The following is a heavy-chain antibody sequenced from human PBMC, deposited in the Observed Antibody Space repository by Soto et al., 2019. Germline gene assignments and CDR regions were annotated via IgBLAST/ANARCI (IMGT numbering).Heavy chain of an antibody. V-gene: IGHV3-23*01. CDR1: RLCLTSYA. J-gene: IGHJ4*01. CDR2: IGASGDIT. Sequence: SGGTLRLSCAAARLCLTSYAMSWVRQAPGKGMEWVAGIGASGDITWYADSVKGRLSISRAYSKNTLYWQLHNLRFEDTAVYHFAYDDFSDRRDNYLHY. D-gene: IGHD4-4*01. CDR3: AYDDFSDRRDNYLHY.